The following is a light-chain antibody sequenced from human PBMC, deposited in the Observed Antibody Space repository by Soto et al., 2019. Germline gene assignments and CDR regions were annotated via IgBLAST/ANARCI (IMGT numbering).Light chain of an antibody. V-gene: IGKV3-20*01. CDR1: QSVGTRP. CDR2: GTS. Sequence: EIVLTQSPATLSLSPGERATLSCRAAQSVGTRPAWYQHKPGQAPRLLMYGTSSRATGIPDRFSGSGSGTDFTLTISRLEPEDFAVYYCQQYGSSPPITFGQGTRLEIK. CDR3: QQYGSSPPIT. J-gene: IGKJ5*01.